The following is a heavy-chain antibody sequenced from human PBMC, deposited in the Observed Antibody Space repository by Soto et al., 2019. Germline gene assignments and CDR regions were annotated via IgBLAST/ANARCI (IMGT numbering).Heavy chain of an antibody. V-gene: IGHV4-34*01. CDR1: GGSFSGYY. CDR2: INHSGST. J-gene: IGHJ4*02. D-gene: IGHD6-13*01. Sequence: PSETLSLTCAVYGGSFSGYYWSWIRQPPGKGLEWIGEINHSGSTNYNPSLKSRVTISVDTSKNQFSLKLSSVTAADTAVYYCARGREKQQQYYFDYWGQGTLVTVSS. CDR3: ARGREKQQQYYFDY.